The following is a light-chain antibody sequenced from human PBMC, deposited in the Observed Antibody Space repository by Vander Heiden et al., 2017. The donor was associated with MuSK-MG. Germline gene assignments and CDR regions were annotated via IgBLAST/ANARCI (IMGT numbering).Light chain of an antibody. V-gene: IGKV1-39*01. Sequence: DIQMTQSPSSLSASVGDRVTITCRASQSISIYLNWYQVKPGKAPKLLIYTASSLQSGVPSRFSGSGSGTDFTLTINSLQPEDFATYYCQQSDSTPPDTFGQGTKLEIK. CDR3: QQSDSTPPDT. J-gene: IGKJ2*01. CDR2: TAS. CDR1: QSISIY.